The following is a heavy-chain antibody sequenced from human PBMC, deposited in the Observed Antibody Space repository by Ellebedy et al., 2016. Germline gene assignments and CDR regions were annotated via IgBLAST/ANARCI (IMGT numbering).Heavy chain of an antibody. Sequence: GESLKISXTASGLNFNTFFMTWVRQAPGKGLEWVSTISPGSDITRLADSVKGRFTISRDNSRNILYLHMNSLRVDDTAKYYCREGHYSDVWGQGTLVTVSS. V-gene: IGHV3-23*01. D-gene: IGHD2-15*01. CDR3: REGHYSDV. CDR2: ISPGSDIT. J-gene: IGHJ1*01. CDR1: GLNFNTFF.